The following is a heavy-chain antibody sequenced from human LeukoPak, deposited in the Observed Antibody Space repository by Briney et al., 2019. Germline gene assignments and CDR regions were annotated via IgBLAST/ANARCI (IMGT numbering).Heavy chain of an antibody. CDR1: GGSISNYY. V-gene: IGHV4-59*08. Sequence: ASETLSLTCTVSGGSISNYYWSWIRQAPGKGLEWIGNIYYSGSTNYNPSLKSRVTISVDTSKNQFSLKLSSVTAADTAVYYCARHDSSRYWFDPWGQVTLVTVSS. D-gene: IGHD3-22*01. J-gene: IGHJ5*02. CDR2: IYYSGST. CDR3: ARHDSSRYWFDP.